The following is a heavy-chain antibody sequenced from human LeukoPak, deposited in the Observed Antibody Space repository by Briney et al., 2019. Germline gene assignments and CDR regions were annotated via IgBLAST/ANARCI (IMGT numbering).Heavy chain of an antibody. J-gene: IGHJ3*01. CDR3: ARRGLVAGIYDLVYGFDL. V-gene: IGHV1-8*03. D-gene: IGHD3/OR15-3a*01. CDR2: VNLDTGNT. Sequence: ASVKVSCKAAGYSFTTFHINWVRQAPGQGPEWMGWVNLDTGNTGFAQKFQGRVTITQNSSVTTVYMELSSLTSEDTAVYYCARRGLVAGIYDLVYGFDLWGQGTMVTVSS. CDR1: GYSFTTFH.